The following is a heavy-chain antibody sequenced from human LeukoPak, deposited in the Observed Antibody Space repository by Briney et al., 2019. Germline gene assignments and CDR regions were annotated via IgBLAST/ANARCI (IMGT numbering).Heavy chain of an antibody. CDR3: AREVGSSSSTYYYHYYMDV. V-gene: IGHV4-61*01. CDR1: GGSISSSSYY. J-gene: IGHJ6*03. D-gene: IGHD6-6*01. CDR2: IYYSGGT. Sequence: SETLSLTCTVSGGSISSSSYYWSWIRQPPGKGLEWIANIYYSGGTNYNPSLKSRVTISVDTSKNQFSLKLSSVTAADTAVYYCAREVGSSSSTYYYHYYMDVWGKGTTVTVSS.